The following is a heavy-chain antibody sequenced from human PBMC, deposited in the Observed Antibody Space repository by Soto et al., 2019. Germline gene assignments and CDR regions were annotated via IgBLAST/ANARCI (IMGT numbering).Heavy chain of an antibody. CDR1: GDSISTYY. V-gene: IGHV4-59*08. CDR2: IYYRGST. D-gene: IGHD3-9*01. CDR3: ARRGGRGYDILTGPHYAFDI. J-gene: IGHJ3*02. Sequence: SETLSLTCTVSGDSISTYYWNWVRQPLGKGLEWIGYIYYRGSTNYNPSLKSRVTISVDTSKNQFSLKLSSVTAADTAVYYCARRGGRGYDILTGPHYAFDIWGQGTMVTVSS.